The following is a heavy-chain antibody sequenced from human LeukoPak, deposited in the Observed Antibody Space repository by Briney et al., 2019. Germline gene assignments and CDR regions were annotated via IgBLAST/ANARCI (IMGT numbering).Heavy chain of an antibody. V-gene: IGHV3-30*02. CDR1: GFTFSGYG. D-gene: IGHD2-2*01. J-gene: IGHJ4*02. CDR3: SNNPHLGYSSNTSCQRSANFDY. CDR2: IRYDGSNK. Sequence: GGSLRLSCAASGFTFSGYGMHWVRQAPGKGLEWAAFIRYDGSNKYYADSVKGRFTISRDNSKNMLYLQMNSLRAEDTAVYHCSNNPHLGYSSNTSCQRSANFDYCGQGTLVTVSS.